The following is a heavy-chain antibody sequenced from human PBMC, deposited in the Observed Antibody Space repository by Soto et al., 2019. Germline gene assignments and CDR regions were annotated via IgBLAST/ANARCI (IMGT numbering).Heavy chain of an antibody. CDR2: MNPNSGNT. V-gene: IGHV1-8*01. CDR3: ARGVSPAPADRISWFVT. CDR1: GYTFTSYD. J-gene: IGHJ5*02. D-gene: IGHD2-2*01. Sequence: ASVKVSCKASGYTFTSYDINWVRQATGQGLEWMGWMNPNSGNTGYAQKFQGRFTMTRNTSISTASKELSNLRSADTAVYYCARGVSPAPADRISWFVTWDQETLVKVFS.